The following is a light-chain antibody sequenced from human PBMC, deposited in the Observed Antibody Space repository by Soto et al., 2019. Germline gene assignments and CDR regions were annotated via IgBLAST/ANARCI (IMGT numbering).Light chain of an antibody. CDR2: KAS. J-gene: IGKJ1*01. CDR3: QQYNTYPWT. CDR1: QSISSW. V-gene: IGKV1-5*03. Sequence: DIQMTQSPSTLSASVGDRVTITCRASQSISSWLAWYQQKPGKAPKLLIYKASSLQSGVPSRFSGSGSGTEFTLTISSLQPDEFATYDCQQYNTYPWTFGQGTQVEIK.